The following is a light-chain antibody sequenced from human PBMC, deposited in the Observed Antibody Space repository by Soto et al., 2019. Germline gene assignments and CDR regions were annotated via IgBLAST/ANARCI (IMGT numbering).Light chain of an antibody. V-gene: IGKV1-17*03. CDR3: LQHYNYPRT. CDR1: QGISNY. Sequence: DLQMTQSPSVVSASVGDRVTITCRASQGISNYLAWFQQKPGKVPKRLIYIASTLQSGVPSRFSGSGSGTEFNITISSLQPEDFATYYCLQHYNYPRTFGQGTMVEVK. J-gene: IGKJ1*01. CDR2: IAS.